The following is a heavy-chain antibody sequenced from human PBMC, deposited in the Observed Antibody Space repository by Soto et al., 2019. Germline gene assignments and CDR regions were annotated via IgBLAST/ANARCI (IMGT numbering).Heavy chain of an antibody. CDR2: ISFDGSNK. Sequence: TGGSLRLSCAASAFTFSSYPMYWVRQAPGKGLEWVALISFDGSNKFYADSVKGRFTISRDNSKNTLYLQMNSLRPEDTAVYYCARNPLPFCGGDCYPRWGQGTLVTVS. D-gene: IGHD2-21*02. J-gene: IGHJ4*02. V-gene: IGHV3-30-3*01. CDR3: ARNPLPFCGGDCYPR. CDR1: AFTFSSYP.